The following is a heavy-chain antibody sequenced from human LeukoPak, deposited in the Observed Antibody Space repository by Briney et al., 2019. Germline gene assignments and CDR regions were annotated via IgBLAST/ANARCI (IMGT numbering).Heavy chain of an antibody. D-gene: IGHD3-3*02. J-gene: IGHJ5*02. CDR1: GFTVSSNY. Sequence: PGGSLRLSCAASGFTVSSNYMSWVRQPPGKGLEWIGEINHSGSTNYNPSLKSRVTISVDTSKNQFSLKLSSVTAADTAVYYCARGRVIFRAAAPFDPWGQGTLVTVSS. CDR2: INHSGST. CDR3: ARGRVIFRAAAPFDP. V-gene: IGHV4-34*01.